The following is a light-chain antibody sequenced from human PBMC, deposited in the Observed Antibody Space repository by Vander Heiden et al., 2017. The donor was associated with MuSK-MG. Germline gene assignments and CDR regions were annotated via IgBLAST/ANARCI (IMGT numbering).Light chain of an antibody. CDR2: GAS. CDR1: QSVSSN. J-gene: IGKJ2*01. Sequence: EIVMTQSPATLSVSPGERATLSCRARQSVSSNLAWYQQKPGQAPRLLIYGASTRATGIPARFSGSGSGTEFTLTVGSLQSEDFAVYYCQQDNNWPPSTFGQGTKLEIK. CDR3: QQDNNWPPST. V-gene: IGKV3-15*01.